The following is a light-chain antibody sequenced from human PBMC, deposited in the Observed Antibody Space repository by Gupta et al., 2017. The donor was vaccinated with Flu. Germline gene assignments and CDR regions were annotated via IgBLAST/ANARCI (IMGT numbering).Light chain of an antibody. V-gene: IGLV1-40*01. CDR1: RSNIGSAYD. CDR2: GNS. CDR3: QSYDSSLSGSV. J-gene: IGLJ3*02. Sequence: QSVLTEPPSVSGAQGQRAPISGPGGRSNIGSAYDVHWYQQLPGTAPKLLIYGNSNRPSGVPERFSGSKSGTSASLAITGLQAEDEADYYCQSYDSSLSGSVFGGGTKVTVL.